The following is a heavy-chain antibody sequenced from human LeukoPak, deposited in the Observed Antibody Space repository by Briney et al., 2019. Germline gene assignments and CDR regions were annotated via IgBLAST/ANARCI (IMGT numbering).Heavy chain of an antibody. CDR2: ISGSGGYT. V-gene: IGHV3-23*01. J-gene: IGHJ4*02. D-gene: IGHD5-18*01. Sequence: PGGSLRLSCAASGFTFSSYAMTWVRQAPGKGLEWVSIISGSGGYTNHADSVKGRFTISRDNSKNTLYLQMNSLRAEDTAVYYCAKDRGMGYMYGYEGFDYWGQGALVSVSS. CDR1: GFTFSSYA. CDR3: AKDRGMGYMYGYEGFDY.